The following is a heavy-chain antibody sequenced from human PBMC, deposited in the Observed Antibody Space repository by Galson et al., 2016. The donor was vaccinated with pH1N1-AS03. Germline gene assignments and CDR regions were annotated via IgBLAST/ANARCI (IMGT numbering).Heavy chain of an antibody. J-gene: IGHJ2*01. V-gene: IGHV1-2*06. D-gene: IGHD1-26*01. CDR3: ATPQSLKVGATSAFDL. CDR1: GYTFSAYY. CDR2: INSKNGDT. Sequence: SVKVSCKASGYTFSAYYMHWVRQAPGQGLEWLGRINSKNGDTDYAPKFRDRLTMTRDPSTTTAYLELRSLTSGDTALYYCATPQSLKVGATSAFDLWGRGTLVTVTS.